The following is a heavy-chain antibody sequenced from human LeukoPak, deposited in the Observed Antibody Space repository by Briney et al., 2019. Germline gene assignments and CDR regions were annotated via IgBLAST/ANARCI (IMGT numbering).Heavy chain of an antibody. D-gene: IGHD3-9*01. V-gene: IGHV4-59*11. J-gene: IGHJ4*02. CDR3: AGSVLRYFDWFS. CDR1: GGSISSHY. Sequence: SETLSLTCTVSGGSISSHYWSWIRQPPGKGLEWIGYIYYSGSTNYNPSLKSRVTISVDTSKNQFSLKLSSVTAADTAVYYCAGSVLRYFDWFSWGQGTLVTLSS. CDR2: IYYSGST.